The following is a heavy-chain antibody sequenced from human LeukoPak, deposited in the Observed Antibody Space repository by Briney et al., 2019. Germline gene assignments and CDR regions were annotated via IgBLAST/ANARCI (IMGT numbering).Heavy chain of an antibody. J-gene: IGHJ3*02. V-gene: IGHV3-21*01. Sequence: GGSLRLSCAASGFAFSSYSMNWVRQAPGEGLEWVSSISSSSSYIYYAHSVKGRFTISRDNAKNSLYLQMNSLRAEDTAVYYCASLGYCSGGSCYGRADAFDIWGQGTMVTVSS. D-gene: IGHD2-15*01. CDR1: GFAFSSYS. CDR3: ASLGYCSGGSCYGRADAFDI. CDR2: ISSSSSYI.